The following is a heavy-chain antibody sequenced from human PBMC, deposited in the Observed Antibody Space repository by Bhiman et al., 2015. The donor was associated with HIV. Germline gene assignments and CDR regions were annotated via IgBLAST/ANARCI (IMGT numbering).Heavy chain of an antibody. CDR1: GLTFNNYG. V-gene: IGHV3-23*01. D-gene: IGHD6-19*01. Sequence: EVELLESGGGLVQPGGSLRLSCAGSGLTFNNYGMSWVRQAPGKGLEWVAGISGNGDNIYYADSVKGRFTISKEYSKNTLYLQLNSLRADDTALYYCARDLQIAIAVAGSFDYWGQGTLVTVSS. CDR3: ARDLQIAIAVAGSFDY. CDR2: ISGNGDNI. J-gene: IGHJ4*02.